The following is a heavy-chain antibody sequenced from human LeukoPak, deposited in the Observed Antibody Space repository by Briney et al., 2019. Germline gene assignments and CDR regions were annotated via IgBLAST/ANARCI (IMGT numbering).Heavy chain of an antibody. CDR3: ARDLTGPMTTVTSGAFDI. CDR2: IIPIFGTA. V-gene: IGHV1-69*05. D-gene: IGHD4-17*01. Sequence: SVKVSCKASGGTFSSYAISWVRQAPGQGLEWMRGIIPIFGTANYAQKFQGRVTITTDESTSTAYMELSSLRSEDTAVYYCARDLTGPMTTVTSGAFDIWGQGTMVTVSS. J-gene: IGHJ3*02. CDR1: GGTFSSYA.